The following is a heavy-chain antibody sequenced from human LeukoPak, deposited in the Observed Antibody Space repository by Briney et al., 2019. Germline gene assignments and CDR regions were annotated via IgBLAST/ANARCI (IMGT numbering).Heavy chain of an antibody. CDR1: GGSFSTYY. CDR2: INHSGST. D-gene: IGHD2-15*01. CDR3: ARDRDIVVDRGWFDR. Sequence: SETLSLTCAVYGGSFSTYYWSWIRQPPGKGLEWIGEINHSGSTNYNPSLKSRVTISVDTSKNQLSLKLSSVTAADPAVYYCARDRDIVVDRGWFDRWGQGTLVTVSS. J-gene: IGHJ5*02. V-gene: IGHV4-34*01.